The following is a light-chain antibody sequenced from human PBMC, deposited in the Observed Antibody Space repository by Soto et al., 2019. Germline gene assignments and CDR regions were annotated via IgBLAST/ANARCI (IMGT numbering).Light chain of an antibody. CDR1: QSISTW. Sequence: DIQLTQSPSTLSASVGDRVTITCRASQSISTWLAWYQKRPGKAHKPLIYDASSLESGVPSRFGGSGSGTEFTLTISSLQPDDFATYYCQQYNTYPLTFGGGTKVDIK. CDR3: QQYNTYPLT. J-gene: IGKJ4*01. V-gene: IGKV1-5*01. CDR2: DAS.